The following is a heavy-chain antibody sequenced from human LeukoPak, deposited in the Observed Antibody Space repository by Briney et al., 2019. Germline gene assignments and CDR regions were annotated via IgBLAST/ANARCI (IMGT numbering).Heavy chain of an antibody. D-gene: IGHD4-11*01. V-gene: IGHV4-34*01. CDR1: GGSFSGYY. CDR3: ARVRFYRGAFDI. CDR2: INHSGST. Sequence: PSETLSLTCAVYGGSFSGYYWSGIRQPPGKGLEWIGEINHSGSTNYNPSLKSRVTISVDTSKNQFSLKLSSVAAADTAVYYCARVRFYRGAFDIWGQGTMVTVSS. J-gene: IGHJ3*02.